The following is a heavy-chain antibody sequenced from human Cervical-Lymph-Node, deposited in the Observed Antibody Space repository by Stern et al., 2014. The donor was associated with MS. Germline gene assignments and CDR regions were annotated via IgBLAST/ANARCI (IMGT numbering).Heavy chain of an antibody. CDR3: ARQIVVVPAAIEYNWFDP. Sequence: QVQLVQSGAEVKKPGSSVKVSCKASGGTFSSYAISWVRQAPGQGLEWMGGIIPIFGIANYAQKFQGRVTITADKSTSTAYMGLSSLRSEDTAVYYCARQIVVVPAAIEYNWFDPWGQGTLVTVSS. D-gene: IGHD2-2*01. CDR1: GGTFSSYA. J-gene: IGHJ5*02. V-gene: IGHV1-69*17. CDR2: IIPIFGIA.